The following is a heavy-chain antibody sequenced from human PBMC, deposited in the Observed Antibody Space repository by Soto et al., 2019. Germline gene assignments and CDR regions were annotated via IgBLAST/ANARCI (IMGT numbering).Heavy chain of an antibody. Sequence: QVQLVHSGAEVKKPGASVKVSCTASGYTFTSYGISWLRQAPGQGLEWMGWISAYNGNTNIAPKLQGRVTMTTDTSTSTAYMELMSLRSDDTAVYYCARVPRGAWYSQSLYWGQGSLVTVSS. V-gene: IGHV1-18*04. CDR3: ARVPRGAWYSQSLY. CDR2: ISAYNGNT. D-gene: IGHD6-13*01. CDR1: GYTFTSYG. J-gene: IGHJ4*02.